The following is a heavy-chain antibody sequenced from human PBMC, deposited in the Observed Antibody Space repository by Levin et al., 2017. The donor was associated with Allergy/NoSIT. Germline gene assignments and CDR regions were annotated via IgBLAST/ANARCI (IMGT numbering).Heavy chain of an antibody. V-gene: IGHV3-15*01. CDR2: IKSEKDGGTT. CDR1: GFTFTNAW. D-gene: IGHD4-17*01. Sequence: PGGSLRLSCTASGFTFTNAWMSWVRQVPGKGLEWVGRIKSEKDGGTTDYAALVKGRFTISRDDSKNTLYLQMNSLKSEDTALYYCTIDNPLYGDYVADSDYWGQGILVTVSS. CDR3: TIDNPLYGDYVADSDY. J-gene: IGHJ4*02.